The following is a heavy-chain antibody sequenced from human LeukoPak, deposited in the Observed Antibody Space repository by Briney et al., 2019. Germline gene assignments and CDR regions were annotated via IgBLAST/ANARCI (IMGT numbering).Heavy chain of an antibody. D-gene: IGHD2-15*01. Sequence: GGSLRLSCAASGFTFSSYAMSWVRQAPGKGLEWASTISASGSSTYYADSVKGRFTISGDNSKNTLYLQMNSLRAEDTAVYYCATPSRSGGSCLVYWGQGTLVTVSS. CDR1: GFTFSSYA. V-gene: IGHV3-23*01. CDR3: ATPSRSGGSCLVY. CDR2: ISASGSST. J-gene: IGHJ4*02.